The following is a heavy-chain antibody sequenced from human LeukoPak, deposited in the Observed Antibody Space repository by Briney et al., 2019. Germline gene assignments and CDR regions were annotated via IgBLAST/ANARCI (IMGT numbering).Heavy chain of an antibody. J-gene: IGHJ4*02. CDR2: IYYSGST. CDR3: ARVRLVRGVIFDY. CDR1: GGSISSYY. Sequence: SETLSLTCTVSGGSISSYYWSWIRQPPGKGLEWIGYIYYSGSTNYNPSLKSRVTISVDTSTNQFSLKLSSVTAADTAVYYCARVRLVRGVIFDYWGQGTLVTVSS. V-gene: IGHV4-59*01. D-gene: IGHD3-10*01.